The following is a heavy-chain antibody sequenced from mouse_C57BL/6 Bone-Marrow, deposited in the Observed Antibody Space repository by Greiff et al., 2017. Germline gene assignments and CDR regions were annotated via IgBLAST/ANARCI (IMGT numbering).Heavy chain of an antibody. CDR2: IYPGSGST. Sequence: VQLQQPGAELVKPGASVKMSCKASGYTFTSYWITWVKQRPGQGLEWIGDIYPGSGSTNYNEKFKSKATLTVDTSSSTAYMQLSSLTSEDSAVYYCAREGYDYSWCAYWGQGTLVTVSA. D-gene: IGHD2-4*01. CDR3: AREGYDYSWCAY. CDR1: GYTFTSYW. V-gene: IGHV1-55*01. J-gene: IGHJ3*01.